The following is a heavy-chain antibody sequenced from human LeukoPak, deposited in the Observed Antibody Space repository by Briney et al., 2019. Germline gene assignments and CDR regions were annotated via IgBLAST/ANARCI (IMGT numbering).Heavy chain of an antibody. CDR2: MNAKSGDT. CDR3: ARPRVPNEIFLNWFDP. CDR1: GFSFTSYH. J-gene: IGHJ5*02. V-gene: IGHV1-8*01. Sequence: ASVTVSCKASGFSFTSYHINWVRQAPGQGLEWMGWMNAKSGDTGYAQKFQGRVTMTRSISTNTAYMELSSLRSEDTAVYYCARPRVPNEIFLNWFDPWGQGTLVTVSS. D-gene: IGHD3-9*01.